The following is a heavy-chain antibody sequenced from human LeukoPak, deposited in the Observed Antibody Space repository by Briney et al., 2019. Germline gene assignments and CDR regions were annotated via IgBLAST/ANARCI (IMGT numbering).Heavy chain of an antibody. CDR3: AKFRERGYSSSWYLKYYFDY. CDR2: ISGSGGST. D-gene: IGHD6-13*01. V-gene: IGHV3-23*01. CDR1: GGSFSGYY. J-gene: IGHJ4*02. Sequence: HPSETLSLTCAVYGGSFSGYYWSWIRQAPGKGLEWVSAISGSGGSTYYADSVKGRFTISRDNSKNTLYLQMNSLRAEDTAVYYCAKFRERGYSSSWYLKYYFDYWGQGTLVTVSS.